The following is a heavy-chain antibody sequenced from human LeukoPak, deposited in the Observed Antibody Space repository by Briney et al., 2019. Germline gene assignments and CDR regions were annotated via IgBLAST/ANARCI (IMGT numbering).Heavy chain of an antibody. CDR3: ARASSSGWYNRVGGWYFDL. CDR1: GGSISSSSYD. V-gene: IGHV4-39*01. CDR2: IYYSGST. J-gene: IGHJ2*01. D-gene: IGHD6-19*01. Sequence: SETLSLTCTVSGGSISSSSYDWGWIRQPPGKGLEWLGSIYYSGSTYYNPSLKSRVTISVDTSKNQFSLKLSSVTAADTAVYYSARASSSGWYNRVGGWYFDLWGRGTLVTVSS.